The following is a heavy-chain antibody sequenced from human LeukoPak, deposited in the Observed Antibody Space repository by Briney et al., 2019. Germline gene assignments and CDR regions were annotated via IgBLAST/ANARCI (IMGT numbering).Heavy chain of an antibody. D-gene: IGHD3-10*01. CDR1: SGSISSGTYY. CDR3: ARDLLHLGYAFDI. CDR2: IYSSGST. V-gene: IGHV4-61*02. Sequence: PSETLSLTCTVSSGSISSGTYYWSWIRQPAGKGLEWIGRIYSSGSTNYHPSLKSRVTISVDTSKNQFSLKLSSVTAADTAVYYCARDLLHLGYAFDIWGRGTMVTVSS. J-gene: IGHJ3*02.